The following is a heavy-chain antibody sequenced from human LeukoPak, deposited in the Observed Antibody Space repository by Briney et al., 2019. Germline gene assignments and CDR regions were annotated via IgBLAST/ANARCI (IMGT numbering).Heavy chain of an antibody. CDR1: GYTFTGYY. CDR2: INPNSGGT. CDR3: ARDSPPVVVVPAARAFDI. Sequence: ASVKVSCKASGYTFTGYYMHWVQQAPGQGLEWMGWINPNSGGTNYAQKFQGRVTMTRDTSISTAYMELSRLRSDDTAVYYCARDSPPVVVVPAARAFDIWGQGTMVTVSS. J-gene: IGHJ3*02. D-gene: IGHD2-2*01. V-gene: IGHV1-2*02.